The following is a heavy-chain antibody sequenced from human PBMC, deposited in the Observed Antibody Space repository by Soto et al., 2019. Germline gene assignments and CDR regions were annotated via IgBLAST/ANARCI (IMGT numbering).Heavy chain of an antibody. CDR2: IYYSGST. V-gene: IGHV4-31*03. J-gene: IGHJ4*02. D-gene: IGHD3-22*01. CDR3: ARERVVVVTSRGGLDY. CDR1: GGSISSSGYY. Sequence: QVQLQESGPGLVKPSQTLSLTCTVSGGSISSSGYYWSWIRQHPGKGLEWIGYIYYSGSTYYNPSLKSRVTISVDTSKNQFSLKLSSVTAADTAVYYCARERVVVVTSRGGLDYWGQGTLVTVSS.